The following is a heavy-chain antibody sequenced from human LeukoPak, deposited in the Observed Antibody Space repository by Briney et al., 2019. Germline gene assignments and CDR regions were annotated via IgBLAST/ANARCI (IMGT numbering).Heavy chain of an antibody. CDR3: ARAKRDAVIAAAAYHYYYYYMDV. J-gene: IGHJ6*03. CDR1: GFTVISNY. D-gene: IGHD6-13*01. CDR2: IYSGGST. Sequence: GGSLRLSCAASGFTVISNYMSWVRQAPGKGLEWVSVIYSGGSTYYADSVKGRFTISRDNSKNTLYLQMNSLRAEDTAVYYCARAKRDAVIAAAAYHYYYYYMDVWGKGTTVTVSS. V-gene: IGHV3-53*01.